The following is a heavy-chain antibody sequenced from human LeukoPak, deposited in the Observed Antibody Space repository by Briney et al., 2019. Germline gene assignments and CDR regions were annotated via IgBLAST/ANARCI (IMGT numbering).Heavy chain of an antibody. D-gene: IGHD3-22*01. J-gene: IGHJ5*02. CDR1: GYSFTSYW. CDR2: IYPGDSDT. CDR3: ARQRAAYYDSSGSALNWFDP. V-gene: IGHV5-51*01. Sequence: GESLKISCKGSGYSFTSYWIGWVRQMPGKGREWMGTIYPGDSDTRYSPSFQGQVTISADKSISTAYLQWSSLKASDTAMYYCARQRAAYYDSSGSALNWFDPWGQGTLVTVSS.